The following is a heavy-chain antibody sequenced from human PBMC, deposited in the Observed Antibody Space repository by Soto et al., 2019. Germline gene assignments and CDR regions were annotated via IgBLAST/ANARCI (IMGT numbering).Heavy chain of an antibody. V-gene: IGHV2-5*02. D-gene: IGHD3-16*01. CDR1: GFSLSTSGVG. Sequence: VSGPTIVNPTQTLPLTCTFSGFSLSTSGVGVGWIRQPPGKALEWLALIYWDDDKRYSPSLKSRLTITKDTSKNQVVLTMTNMDPVDTATYYCAHSLYDYVWGTNWFDPWGQGTLVTVSS. J-gene: IGHJ5*02. CDR3: AHSLYDYVWGTNWFDP. CDR2: IYWDDDK.